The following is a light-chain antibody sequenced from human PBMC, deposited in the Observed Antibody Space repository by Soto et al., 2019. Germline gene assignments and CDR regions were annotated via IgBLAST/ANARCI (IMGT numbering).Light chain of an antibody. Sequence: DIHMTQSPSSLSASVVDRVTITFRASQTITNYLNWYQQQSGRAPKLLIYATDTLQSGVPSRFSGSGSGTDYTLTISSLQPEDFATYYCQQSYNTPQTFGQGTKVDIK. V-gene: IGKV1-39*01. CDR1: QTITNY. CDR2: ATD. CDR3: QQSYNTPQT. J-gene: IGKJ1*01.